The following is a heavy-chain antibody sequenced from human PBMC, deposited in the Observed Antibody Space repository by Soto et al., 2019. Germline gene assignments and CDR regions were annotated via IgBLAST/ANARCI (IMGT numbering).Heavy chain of an antibody. CDR1: GDSISLDGFS. CDR3: AREISYYFDS. V-gene: IGHV4-30-2*01. Sequence: QVQLQESGSGLVKPSQTLVLTCTVSGDSISLDGFSWSWIRQPPGKGLEWIGFIYHSGATYYNPSLKSRVTTSVDKSKNQFSLRLASVTAADTAVYYCAREISYYFDSWGQGTLVTVSS. J-gene: IGHJ4*02. CDR2: IYHSGAT.